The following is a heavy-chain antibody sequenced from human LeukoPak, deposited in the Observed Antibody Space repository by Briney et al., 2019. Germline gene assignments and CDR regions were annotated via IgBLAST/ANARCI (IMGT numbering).Heavy chain of an antibody. CDR1: GGSISSYY. V-gene: IGHV4-59*01. J-gene: IGHJ3*02. CDR3: VRTEGYSYGAKGLSFDI. Sequence: SETLSLTCTVSGGSISSYYWSWIRQPPGKGLEWIGHINYSGSTNYNPSLESRVTISVDTSKNQFSLKLSSVTAADTAVYYCVRTEGYSYGAKGLSFDIWGQGTMVTVSS. CDR2: INYSGST. D-gene: IGHD5-18*01.